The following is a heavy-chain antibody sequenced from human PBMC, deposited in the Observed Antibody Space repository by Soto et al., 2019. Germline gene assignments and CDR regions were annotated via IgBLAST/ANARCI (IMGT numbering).Heavy chain of an antibody. J-gene: IGHJ4*02. V-gene: IGHV1-18*01. Sequence: QVQLVPSGAEVKKPGASVKVSCKASGYTFSSYFISWVRQAPVQGLDWMGWISAYNGNSNFAQKLQGGVTRTTDTSRRTAYMGLRSLTSYHTAVYYCAIDLPPVDYWSQGTLVTVSS. CDR2: ISAYNGNS. CDR3: AIDLPPVDY. CDR1: GYTFSSYF.